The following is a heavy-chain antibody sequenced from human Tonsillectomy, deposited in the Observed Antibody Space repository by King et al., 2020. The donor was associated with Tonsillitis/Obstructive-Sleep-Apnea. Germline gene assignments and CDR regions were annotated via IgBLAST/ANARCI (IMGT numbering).Heavy chain of an antibody. Sequence: QQWGAGLLKPSETLSLTCAVHGGSFSGNYWTWIRQPPGKGLEWIGEINHSGGTQYNPSLKGRATISVYTPKSQFSLILNSVTAADTAVYYCARVGNCSSTGCFDYWGQGTLVTVSS. J-gene: IGHJ4*02. D-gene: IGHD2-2*03. V-gene: IGHV4-34*01. CDR3: ARVGNCSSTGCFDY. CDR1: GGSFSGNY. CDR2: INHSGGT.